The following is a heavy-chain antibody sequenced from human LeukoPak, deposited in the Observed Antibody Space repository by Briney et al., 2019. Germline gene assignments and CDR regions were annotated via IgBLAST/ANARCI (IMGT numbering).Heavy chain of an antibody. CDR3: AGGAMVIGYYYYYMDV. J-gene: IGHJ6*03. Sequence: NPSETLSLTCTVSGYSISSGYYWGWIRQPPGQGLEWIGSIYHSGSTYYNPSLKSRVTISVDTSKNQFSLKLSSVTAADTAVYYCAGGAMVIGYYYYYMDVWGKGTTVTVSS. CDR1: GYSISSGYY. CDR2: IYHSGST. V-gene: IGHV4-38-2*02. D-gene: IGHD5-18*01.